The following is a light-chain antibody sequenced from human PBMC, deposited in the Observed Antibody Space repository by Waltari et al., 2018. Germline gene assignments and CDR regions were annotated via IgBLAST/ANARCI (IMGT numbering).Light chain of an antibody. CDR2: VVN. Sequence: QSALTQPASVSGSPGQSITISCTGTSSDVGGYNSVSWYQQPPGKAPKLLIYVVNKRPSGVSNRFSCSKSGNTASLTISGLQAEDEAQYYCSSYTNSSTFGVFGGGTKLTVL. V-gene: IGLV2-14*03. CDR3: SSYTNSSTFGV. CDR1: SSDVGGYNS. J-gene: IGLJ3*02.